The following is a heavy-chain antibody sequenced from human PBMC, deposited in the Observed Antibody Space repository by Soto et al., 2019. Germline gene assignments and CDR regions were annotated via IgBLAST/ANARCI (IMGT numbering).Heavy chain of an antibody. CDR3: ARVPDSSIAARPLVFPHLPYYGMDV. CDR2: IYHSGST. J-gene: IGHJ6*02. D-gene: IGHD6-6*01. CDR1: GGSISSSNW. Sequence: QVQLQESGPGLVKPSGTLSLTCAVSGGSISSSNWWSWVRQPPGKGLEWIGEIYHSGSTNYNPSLKSRVTISVDKSKNQFSLKLSSVTAADTAVYYCARVPDSSIAARPLVFPHLPYYGMDVWGQGTTVTVSS. V-gene: IGHV4-4*02.